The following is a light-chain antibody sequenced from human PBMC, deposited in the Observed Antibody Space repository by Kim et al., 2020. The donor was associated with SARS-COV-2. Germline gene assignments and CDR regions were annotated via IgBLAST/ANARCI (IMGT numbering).Light chain of an antibody. V-gene: IGLV3-1*01. CDR3: QAWDSSTAV. Sequence: SYELTQPPSVSVSPGQTASITCSGDKLGDKYACWYQQKPGQSPVLVIYQDSKRPSGIPERFSGSNSGNTAPLTISGPQAMDEADYCCQAWDSSTAVFGGG. CDR1: KLGDKY. CDR2: QDS. J-gene: IGLJ2*01.